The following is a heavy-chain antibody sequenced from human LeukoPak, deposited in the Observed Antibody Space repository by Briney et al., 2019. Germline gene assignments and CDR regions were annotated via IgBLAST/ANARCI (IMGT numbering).Heavy chain of an antibody. CDR3: ASSSIAVAGNFDY. Sequence: SETLSLTCTVSGGSISSYYWSWIRQPPGKGLEWIGYIYYSGSTNYNPSLKSRVTISVDTSKNQLSLKLSSVTAADTAVYYCASSSIAVAGNFDYWGQGTLVTVSS. V-gene: IGHV4-59*08. D-gene: IGHD6-19*01. CDR1: GGSISSYY. J-gene: IGHJ4*02. CDR2: IYYSGST.